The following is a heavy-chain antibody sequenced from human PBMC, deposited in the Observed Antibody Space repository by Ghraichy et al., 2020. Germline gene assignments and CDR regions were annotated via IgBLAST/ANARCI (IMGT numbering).Heavy chain of an antibody. J-gene: IGHJ4*02. Sequence: GESLNISCAASGLTFSSYTMNWVRQAPGKGLEWVSSISTTSTYISYADSVKGRFTISRDNAKNSLFLQMNSLRADDTAVYYCARGDGYNSPLVWGQGTLVTVSS. CDR2: ISTTSTYI. D-gene: IGHD5-24*01. V-gene: IGHV3-21*01. CDR3: ARGDGYNSPLV. CDR1: GLTFSSYT.